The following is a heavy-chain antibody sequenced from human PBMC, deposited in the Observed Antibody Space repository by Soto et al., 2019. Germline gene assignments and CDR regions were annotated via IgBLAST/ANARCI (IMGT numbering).Heavy chain of an antibody. V-gene: IGHV4-30-2*01. CDR3: AWIPSP. CDR1: GGSISSGGYS. Sequence: QLQLQESGSGLVKPSQTLSLTCAVSGGSISSGGYSWSWIRQPPGKGLEWIGYIYHSGSTYYTSSLKSRVTISVDRSKNQFSLKLSSVTAADTAVYYCAWIPSPWGQGTLVTVSS. CDR2: IYHSGST. J-gene: IGHJ5*02. D-gene: IGHD2-2*03.